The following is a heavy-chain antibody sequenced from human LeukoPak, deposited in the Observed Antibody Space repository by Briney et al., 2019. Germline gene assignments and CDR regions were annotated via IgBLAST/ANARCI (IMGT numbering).Heavy chain of an antibody. CDR3: AKDTSVSIFVEGVLGDAFDI. V-gene: IGHV3-66*02. Sequence: GGSLRLSCAVSGFTVTNDYMNWVRQAPGKGLEWVSVIYSGGSTYYAGSVKGRFTISRDNSKNTLYLQMNSLRAEDTAVYYCAKDTSVSIFVEGVLGDAFDIWGQGTMVTVSS. J-gene: IGHJ3*02. D-gene: IGHD3-3*01. CDR2: IYSGGST. CDR1: GFTVTNDY.